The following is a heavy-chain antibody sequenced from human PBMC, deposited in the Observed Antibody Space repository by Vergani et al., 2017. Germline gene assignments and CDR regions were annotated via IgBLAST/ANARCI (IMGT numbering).Heavy chain of an antibody. CDR1: GGSFSGYY. CDR3: ARGDLASTYYYDSSGYGY. J-gene: IGHJ4*02. D-gene: IGHD3-22*01. V-gene: IGHV4-34*01. CDR2: INHSGST. Sequence: QVQLQQWGAGLLKPSETLSLTCAVYGGSFSGYYWSWIRQPPGKGLAWIGEINHSGSTNDNPSLKSRVTISVDTSKNQCDLKLSSVTAADAAVYYCARGDLASTYYYDSSGYGYWGQGTLVTVSS.